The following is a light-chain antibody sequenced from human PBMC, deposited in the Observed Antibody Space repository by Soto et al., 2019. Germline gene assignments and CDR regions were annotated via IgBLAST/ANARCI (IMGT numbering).Light chain of an antibody. J-gene: IGLJ1*01. CDR3: QVWDSSTGV. Sequence: SYELTQALSVSVAVGQTARITWGGNNIGSKIVHWYQQRPGQAPVLVVYRDANRPSGITERFSGSNAGNTATLTIRRAQAGDEADYSRQVWDSSTGVFRTGTKATVL. CDR1: NIGSKI. V-gene: IGLV3-9*01. CDR2: RDA.